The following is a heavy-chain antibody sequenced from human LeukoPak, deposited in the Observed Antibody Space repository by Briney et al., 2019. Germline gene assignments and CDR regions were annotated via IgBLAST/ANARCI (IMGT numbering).Heavy chain of an antibody. CDR3: AREYYSQYGMDV. CDR2: IYYSGST. J-gene: IGHJ6*02. D-gene: IGHD3-10*01. V-gene: IGHV4-39*07. CDR1: GGSISSSSYY. Sequence: SETLSLTCTVSGGSISSSSYYWGWIRQPPGKGLEWIGSIYYSGSTYYNPSLKSRVTISVDTSKNQFSLKLSSVTAADTAVYYCAREYYSQYGMDVWGQGTTVTVSS.